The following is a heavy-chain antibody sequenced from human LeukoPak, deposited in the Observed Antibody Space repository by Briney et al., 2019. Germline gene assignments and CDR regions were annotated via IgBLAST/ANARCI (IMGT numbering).Heavy chain of an antibody. D-gene: IGHD3-10*01. CDR1: GFTFSSYS. Sequence: GGSLRLSCAASGFTFSSYSMNWVRQAPGKGLEWISYIRGSGSTIYYADSVKGRFTISRDNAKSSLYLQMDSLRAEDTAVYYCASYIRAPFDIWGQGTIVAVSS. J-gene: IGHJ3*02. CDR3: ASYIRAPFDI. V-gene: IGHV3-48*04. CDR2: IRGSGSTI.